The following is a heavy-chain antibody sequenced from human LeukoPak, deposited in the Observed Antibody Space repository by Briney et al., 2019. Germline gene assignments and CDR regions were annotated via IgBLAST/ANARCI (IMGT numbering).Heavy chain of an antibody. V-gene: IGHV3-33*01. Sequence: GGSLRLSCAASGFTFSSYGMHWVRQAPGKGLEWVAVIWYDGSNKYYADSVKGRFTISRDNSKNTLFLQMNSLRAEDTAVYYCARDPDDYGDYSYFEYWGQGVLVTVSS. CDR2: IWYDGSNK. CDR3: ARDPDDYGDYSYFEY. J-gene: IGHJ4*02. D-gene: IGHD4-17*01. CDR1: GFTFSSYG.